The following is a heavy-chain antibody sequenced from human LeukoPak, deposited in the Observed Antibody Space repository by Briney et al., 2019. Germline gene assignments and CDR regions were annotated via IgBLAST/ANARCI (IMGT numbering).Heavy chain of an antibody. CDR1: GGSISTNAYY. CDR2: IHHTGTT. J-gene: IGHJ4*02. D-gene: IGHD3-10*01. Sequence: KPSETLSLTCTVSGGSISTNAYYWGWIRQPPGKGLEWITEIHHTGTTYYTPSLKSRVTISVDTSKNQFSLKLSSVTAADTAVYYCARGWPIVRGADLLYWGQGTLVTVSS. V-gene: IGHV4-39*07. CDR3: ARGWPIVRGADLLY.